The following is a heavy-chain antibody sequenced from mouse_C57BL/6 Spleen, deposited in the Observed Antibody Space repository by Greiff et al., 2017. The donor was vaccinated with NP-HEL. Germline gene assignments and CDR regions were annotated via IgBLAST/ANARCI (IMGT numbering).Heavy chain of an antibody. J-gene: IGHJ1*03. V-gene: IGHV5-4*01. CDR3: ARERDYGSSPYWYFDV. CDR2: ISDGGSYT. CDR1: GFTFSSYA. Sequence: EVHLVESGGGLVKPGGSLKLSCAASGFTFSSYAMSWVRQTPEKRLEWVATISDGGSYTYYPDNVKGRFTISRDNAKNHLYLQMSHLKSEDTAMYYCARERDYGSSPYWYFDVWGTGTTVTVSS. D-gene: IGHD1-1*01.